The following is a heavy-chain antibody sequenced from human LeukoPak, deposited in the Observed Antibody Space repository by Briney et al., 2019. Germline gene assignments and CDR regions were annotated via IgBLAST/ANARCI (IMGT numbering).Heavy chain of an antibody. CDR1: GYSFTSYW. D-gene: IGHD2-2*01. Sequence: GESLKISCKGSGYSFTSYWIGWVRQMPGKGLEWVGIIYPGDSDTRYSPSFQGQVTISADKSISTAYLQWSSLKASDTAMYYCARHVALGYCSSTSCPGGAFDIWGQGTMVTVSS. J-gene: IGHJ3*02. CDR2: IYPGDSDT. V-gene: IGHV5-51*01. CDR3: ARHVALGYCSSTSCPGGAFDI.